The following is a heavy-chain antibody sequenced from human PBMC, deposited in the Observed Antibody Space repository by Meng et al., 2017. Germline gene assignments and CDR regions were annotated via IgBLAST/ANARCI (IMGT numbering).Heavy chain of an antibody. CDR3: ARGYDFWSGQYYFDY. D-gene: IGHD3-3*01. CDR2: IYYSGST. CDR1: GGSNSSYY. V-gene: IGHV4-59*01. Sequence: QVQLRGSGQGLVKPLETLSLTCTVSGGSNSSYYWSWIRQPPGKGLEWIGYIYYSGSTNYNPSLKSRVTISVDTSKNQFSLKLSSVTAADTAVYYCARGYDFWSGQYYFDYWGQGTLVTVSS. J-gene: IGHJ4*02.